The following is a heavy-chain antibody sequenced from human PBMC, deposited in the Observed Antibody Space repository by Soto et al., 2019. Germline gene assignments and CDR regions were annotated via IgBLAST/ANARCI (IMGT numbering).Heavy chain of an antibody. D-gene: IGHD2-2*01. CDR3: AREAPAYCSSTSCYYYYYGMDV. V-gene: IGHV1-46*01. CDR1: GYTFASYY. J-gene: IGHJ6*02. CDR2: INPSGGST. Sequence: ASVKVSCKASGYTFASYYMHWVRQAPGQGLEWMGIINPSGGSTSYAQKFQGRVTMTRDTSTSTVYMELSSLRSEDTAVYYCAREAPAYCSSTSCYYYYYGMDVWGQGTTVTVSS.